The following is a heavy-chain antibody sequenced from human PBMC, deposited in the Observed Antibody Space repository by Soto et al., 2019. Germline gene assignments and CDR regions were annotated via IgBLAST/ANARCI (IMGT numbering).Heavy chain of an antibody. CDR3: ARVGPPDRGYSYGLWGSFDY. CDR2: IIPIFGTA. CDR1: GGTFSSYT. J-gene: IGHJ4*01. D-gene: IGHD5-18*01. Sequence: SVKVSCKASGGTFSSYTISWVRQAPGQGLEWMGGIIPIFGTANYAQKFQGRVTITADKSTSTAYMELSSLRSEDTAVYYCARVGPPDRGYSYGLWGSFDYWG. V-gene: IGHV1-69*06.